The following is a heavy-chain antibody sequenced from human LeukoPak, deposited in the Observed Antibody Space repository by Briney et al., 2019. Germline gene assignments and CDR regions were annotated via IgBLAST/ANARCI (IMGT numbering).Heavy chain of an antibody. Sequence: SSETLSLTCAVYGGSFSGYYWSWIRQPPGKGLEWIAYMYYSGSTNYNPSLKSRVTISVDTSKNQFSLKLSSVTAADTAVYYCARVLGSYYFDYWGQGTLVTVSS. CDR1: GGSFSGYY. J-gene: IGHJ4*02. CDR3: ARVLGSYYFDY. CDR2: MYYSGST. D-gene: IGHD3-10*01. V-gene: IGHV4-59*13.